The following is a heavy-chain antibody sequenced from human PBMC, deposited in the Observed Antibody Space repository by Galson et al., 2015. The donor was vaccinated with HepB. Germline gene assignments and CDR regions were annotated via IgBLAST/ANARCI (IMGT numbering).Heavy chain of an antibody. Sequence: SLRLSCAASGFTFSSYAMSWVRQAPGKGLEWVSAISGSGGSTYYADSVKGRFTISRDNSKNTLYLQMNSLRAEDTAVYYCAKSLAFSLWFGTNWGQGTLVTVSS. J-gene: IGHJ4*02. CDR2: ISGSGGST. V-gene: IGHV3-23*01. CDR3: AKSLAFSLWFGTN. D-gene: IGHD3-10*01. CDR1: GFTFSSYA.